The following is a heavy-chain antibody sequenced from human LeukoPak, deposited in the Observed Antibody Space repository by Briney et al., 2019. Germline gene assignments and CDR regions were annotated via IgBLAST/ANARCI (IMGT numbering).Heavy chain of an antibody. J-gene: IGHJ4*02. V-gene: IGHV4-34*01. D-gene: IGHD5-18*01. CDR3: ARGPQGGYSYGPPPSY. CDR2: INHSGST. Sequence: SETLSRTCAVDGGSFSGYYWSWLRQPPGKGLEWIGEINHSGSTNYNPSLKSRVTISVDTSKNQFSLKLSSVTAADTAVYYCARGPQGGYSYGPPPSYWGQGTLVTVSS. CDR1: GGSFSGYY.